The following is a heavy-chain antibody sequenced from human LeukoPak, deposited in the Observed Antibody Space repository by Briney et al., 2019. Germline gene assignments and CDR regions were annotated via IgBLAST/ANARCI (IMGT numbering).Heavy chain of an antibody. D-gene: IGHD1-26*01. CDR2: IYYSGST. J-gene: IGHJ6*03. V-gene: IGHV4-59*12. CDR3: ARTGGSFYFYYYMDV. CDR1: GGSISSDY. Sequence: PSETLSLTCTVSGGSISSDYWSWIRQPPGKGLEWIGYIYYSGSTNYNPSLKSRVTISVDTSKNQFSLKLSSVTAADTAVYYCARTGGSFYFYYYMDVWGRGTTVTVSS.